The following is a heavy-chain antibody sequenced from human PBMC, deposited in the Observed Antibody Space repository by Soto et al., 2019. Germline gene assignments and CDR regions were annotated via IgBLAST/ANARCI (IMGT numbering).Heavy chain of an antibody. CDR3: AREGPAPYYYYGMDV. CDR1: GYSFTTYG. V-gene: IGHV1-18*01. CDR2: ISGYNGNT. Sequence: QVQLVQSGGEVKKPGASVKVSCKTSGYSFTTYGISWVRQAPGQGLEWMGWISGYNGNTHYAQKFQGRVSMTTDPSTSTAYMELRSLRSDDTAVYYCAREGPAPYYYYGMDVWGQGTTVTVSS. J-gene: IGHJ6*02.